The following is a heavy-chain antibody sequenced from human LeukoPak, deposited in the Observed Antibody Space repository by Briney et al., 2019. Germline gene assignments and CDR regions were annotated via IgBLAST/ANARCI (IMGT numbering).Heavy chain of an antibody. CDR3: ATDWILGRADYAGTFDY. D-gene: IGHD4-23*01. CDR2: FDPEDGET. CDR1: GYTLTELS. V-gene: IGHV1-24*01. Sequence: EASVKVSCKVSGYTLTELSMHWVRQAPGKGLEWMGGFDPEDGETIYAQKFQGRVTMTEDTSTDTAYMELSSLRSEDTAVYYCATDWILGRADYAGTFDYWGQGTLVTVSS. J-gene: IGHJ4*02.